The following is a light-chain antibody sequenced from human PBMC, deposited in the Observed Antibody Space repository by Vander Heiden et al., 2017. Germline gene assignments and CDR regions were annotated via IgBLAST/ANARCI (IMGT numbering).Light chain of an antibody. CDR3: ASWDDSLNAYV. V-gene: IGLV1-44*01. CDR1: RSNIGRNT. CDR2: NVA. J-gene: IGLJ1*01. Sequence: QSVLAQPPSASGPPGQTVTISCYGSRSNIGRNTVNWYKQLPGTAPDLLIYNVAQWPSGVPGRVSGSKSGASASRAISDLQSDDEADYYCASWDDSLNAYVFGSGTKVILL.